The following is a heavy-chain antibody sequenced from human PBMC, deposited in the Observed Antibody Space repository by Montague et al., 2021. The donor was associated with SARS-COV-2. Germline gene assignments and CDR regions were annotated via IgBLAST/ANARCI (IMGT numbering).Heavy chain of an antibody. J-gene: IGHJ4*01. CDR2: INHREST. V-gene: IGHV4-34*01. CDR1: VAWNRGDD. D-gene: IGHD3-22*01. CDR3: ARGVLAMNMIVVLITQGNYYFDY. Sequence: SETLSLTCSRQVAWNRGDDWRSTRQHPRNHVEWMAEINHRESTNYNPSLKSRVTISVDTSKNQFSLKLNSVTAADTAVYYCARGVLAMNMIVVLITQGNYYFDYWGHGTLVTVSS.